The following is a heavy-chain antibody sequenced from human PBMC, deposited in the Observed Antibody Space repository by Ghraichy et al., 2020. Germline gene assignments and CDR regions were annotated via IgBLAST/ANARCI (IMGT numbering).Heavy chain of an antibody. V-gene: IGHV1-69*13. J-gene: IGHJ5*02. Sequence: SVKVSCKASGDSFNNFALSWVRQVPGQGLEWMGGFIPLFGTTQYAQQFQGRLTISADEPTNTTYMDLSSLTSEDTALYYCAKEGHSWNDVRWFDPWGQGTLVTVSS. D-gene: IGHD1-1*01. CDR3: AKEGHSWNDVRWFDP. CDR1: GDSFNNFA. CDR2: FIPLFGTT.